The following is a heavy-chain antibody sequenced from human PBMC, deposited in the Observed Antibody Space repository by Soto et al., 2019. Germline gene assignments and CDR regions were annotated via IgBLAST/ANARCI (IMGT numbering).Heavy chain of an antibody. CDR2: INHSGST. V-gene: IGHV4-34*01. D-gene: IGHD5-12*01. Sequence: SGTLSLTCAVYGGSFSGYYWSWIRQPPGKGLEWIGEINHSGSTNYNPSLKGRVTISVDTSKNQFSLKLSSVTAADTAVYYCAIDRRWLRNFDYWGKGTLVTVSS. CDR1: GGSFSGYY. CDR3: AIDRRWLRNFDY. J-gene: IGHJ4*02.